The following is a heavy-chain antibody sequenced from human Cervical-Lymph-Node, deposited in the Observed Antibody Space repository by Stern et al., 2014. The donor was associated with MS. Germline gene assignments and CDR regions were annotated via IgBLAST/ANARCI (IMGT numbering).Heavy chain of an antibody. CDR1: GFTFSNYW. V-gene: IGHV3-7*01. CDR3: ARAVRELGT. CDR2: IQPDGSEK. Sequence: VQLLESGGGLVQPGGSLRLSCAVSGFTFSNYWMTWVRQAPGKGLEWVASIQPDGSEKSYAASVKGRFTSSRDNAKNSLYLQMNSLRAEDTAVYYCARAVRELGTWGQGTLVTVSS. D-gene: IGHD1-7*01. J-gene: IGHJ5*02.